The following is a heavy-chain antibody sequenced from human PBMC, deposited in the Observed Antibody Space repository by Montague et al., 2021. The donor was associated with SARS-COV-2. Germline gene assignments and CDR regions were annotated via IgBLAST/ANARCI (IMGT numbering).Heavy chain of an antibody. V-gene: IGHV4-39*01. CDR1: GGSISSRSYY. CDR3: ARLRGDYGGTYDTFDI. J-gene: IGHJ3*02. Sequence: SETLSLTCTVSGGSISSRSYYWSWIRQPPGKGLEWIGSIYYSGSTYYNPSLKSRVTISVDTSKNQFSLKLSSVTAADTAVYYCARLRGDYGGTYDTFDIWGQGTMVTVSS. D-gene: IGHD4-23*01. CDR2: IYYSGST.